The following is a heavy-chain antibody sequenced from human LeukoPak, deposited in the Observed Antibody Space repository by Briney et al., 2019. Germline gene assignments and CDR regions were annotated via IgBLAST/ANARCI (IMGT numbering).Heavy chain of an antibody. D-gene: IGHD3-9*01. V-gene: IGHV3-21*01. CDR3: ARDFLRYFDWSDWYFDL. Sequence: PGGSLRLSCAASGFTFSSYSMNWVRQAPGKGLEWVSSISSSSSYIYYADSVKGRFTISRDNAKNSLYLQMNSLRAEDTAVYYCARDFLRYFDWSDWYFDLWGRGTLVTVSS. CDR1: GFTFSSYS. CDR2: ISSSSSYI. J-gene: IGHJ2*01.